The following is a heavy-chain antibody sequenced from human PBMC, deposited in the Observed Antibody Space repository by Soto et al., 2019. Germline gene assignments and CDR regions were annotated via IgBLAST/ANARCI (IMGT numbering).Heavy chain of an antibody. V-gene: IGHV3-48*01. CDR3: ASDAIAPLF. J-gene: IGHJ4*02. Sequence: EVQLVQSGGGLVQPGGSLRLSCAASGFTFSTFSMNWVRQAPGKGLEWVSHISSGSTTDYADAVKGRFTNSRDNARNTLDLQMSSLRAEDTAVYYCASDAIAPLFWGQGTLVIVSS. CDR1: GFTFSTFS. CDR2: ISSGSTT. D-gene: IGHD2-21*01.